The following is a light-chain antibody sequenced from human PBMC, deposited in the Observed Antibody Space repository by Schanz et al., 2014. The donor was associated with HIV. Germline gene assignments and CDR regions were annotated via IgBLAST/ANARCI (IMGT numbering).Light chain of an antibody. CDR2: NVS. CDR3: SSYTTSRTSV. J-gene: IGLJ2*01. V-gene: IGLV2-14*03. Sequence: QSALTQPASVSGSPGQSITISCTGTSSEVGGYNFVSWYQQHPGKAPKLMIYNVSKRPSGVPDRFSGSKSGNTASLTISGLQAEDEADYYCSSYTTSRTSVFGGGTKLTVL. CDR1: SSEVGGYNF.